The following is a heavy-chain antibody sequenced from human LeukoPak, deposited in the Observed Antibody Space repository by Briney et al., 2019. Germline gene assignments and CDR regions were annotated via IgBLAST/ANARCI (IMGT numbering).Heavy chain of an antibody. V-gene: IGHV3-33*01. Sequence: GGSLRLSCAASGFTFSTYGMHWVRQAPGKGLEWVAVIWYDGNNKYYADSVKGRFTISRDNSKNTLYLQMNSLRAEDTAVYYCARNPDARLTGWFDSWGQGTLVTVSS. CDR1: GFTFSTYG. J-gene: IGHJ5*01. CDR2: IWYDGNNK. D-gene: IGHD5-12*01. CDR3: ARNPDARLTGWFDS.